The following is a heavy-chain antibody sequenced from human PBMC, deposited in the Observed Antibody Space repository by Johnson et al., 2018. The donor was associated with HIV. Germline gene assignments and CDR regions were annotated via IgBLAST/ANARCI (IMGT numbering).Heavy chain of an antibody. Sequence: VQLVESGGGLVQPGGSLRLSCAASGFTVSSNYMSWVRQAPGKGLEWVSFIYSAGSTYYADSVKGRFTISRDNSKSTLILQMDSLRADDTAVYYCARDRIQWWSYVGTFDVWGQGTTVTVSS. CDR2: IYSAGST. CDR1: GFTVSSNY. D-gene: IGHD2-15*01. CDR3: ARDRIQWWSYVGTFDV. V-gene: IGHV3-66*02. J-gene: IGHJ3*01.